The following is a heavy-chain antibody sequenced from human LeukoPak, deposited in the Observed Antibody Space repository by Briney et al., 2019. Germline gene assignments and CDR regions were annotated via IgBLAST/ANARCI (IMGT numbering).Heavy chain of an antibody. J-gene: IGHJ4*02. D-gene: IGHD5-12*01. V-gene: IGHV3-48*01. Sequence: PGGSLRLSCAASEFSVGSNYMTWVRQAPGKGLEWVSYISSSSSTIYYADSVKGRFTISRDNAKNSLYLQMNSLRAEDTAVYYCARVRATIGYWGQGTLVTVSS. CDR1: EFSVGSNY. CDR3: ARVRATIGY. CDR2: ISSSSSTI.